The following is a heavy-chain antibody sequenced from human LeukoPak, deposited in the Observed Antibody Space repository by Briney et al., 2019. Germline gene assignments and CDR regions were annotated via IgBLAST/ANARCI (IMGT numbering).Heavy chain of an antibody. CDR3: ARERRLGGYSYRGYYYMDV. CDR2: MNPNSGNT. V-gene: IGHV1-8*03. Sequence: ASVKVSCKASGYTFTSYDINWVRQATGQGLEWMGWMNPNSGNTGYAQKFQGRVTITRNTSISTAYMELSSLRSEDTAVYYCARERRLGGYSYRGYYYMDVWGKGTTVTVSS. CDR1: GYTFTSYD. J-gene: IGHJ6*03. D-gene: IGHD5-18*01.